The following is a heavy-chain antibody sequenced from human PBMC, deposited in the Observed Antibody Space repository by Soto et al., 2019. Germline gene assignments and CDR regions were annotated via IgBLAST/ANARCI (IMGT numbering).Heavy chain of an antibody. CDR1: GYSFISYW. Sequence: GESLKISCKASGYSFISYWIGWVRQTPGKGLEWMGIIYPGDSDTRYSPSFQGQVTISADKFSNTAYLHWGGLKASDTAMYYCARLSLYGTSPSCYFESWGQGTLVTVS. V-gene: IGHV5-51*01. CDR2: IYPGDSDT. CDR3: ARLSLYGTSPSCYFES. D-gene: IGHD2-8*01. J-gene: IGHJ4*02.